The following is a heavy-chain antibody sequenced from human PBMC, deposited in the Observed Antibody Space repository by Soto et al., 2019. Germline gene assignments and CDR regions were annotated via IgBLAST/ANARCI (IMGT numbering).Heavy chain of an antibody. CDR1: GYTFTSYG. V-gene: IGHV1-18*01. J-gene: IGHJ4*02. Sequence: QVQLVQSGAEVKKPGASVKVSCKASGYTFTSYGISWVRQAPGQGLEWMGWISAYNGNTNYAQKLQGRVTMTTDTPPRTDYMELRRPRYDKTPLYYCARDTAAAGTFASWGKGTLVTV. CDR3: ARDTAAAGTFAS. CDR2: ISAYNGNT. D-gene: IGHD6-13*01.